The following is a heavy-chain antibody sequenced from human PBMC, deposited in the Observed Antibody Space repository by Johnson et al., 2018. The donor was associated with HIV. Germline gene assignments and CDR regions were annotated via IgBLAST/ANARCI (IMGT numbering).Heavy chain of an antibody. CDR2: ISYDGSNK. V-gene: IGHV3-30*14. Sequence: QVQLVESGGGVVQPGRSLRLSCPASGFTFSSYAMHWVRQAPGKGLEWVAVISYDGSNKYYADSVQGRFTISSDNSKNTLYPQRNSLRAEDTAVYYCAIEVGATNAFDIWVQGTMVTVSS. CDR3: AIEVGATNAFDI. J-gene: IGHJ3*02. CDR1: GFTFSSYA. D-gene: IGHD1-26*01.